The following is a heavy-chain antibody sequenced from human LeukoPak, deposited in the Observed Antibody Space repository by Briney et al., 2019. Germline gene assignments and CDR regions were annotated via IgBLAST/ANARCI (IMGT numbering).Heavy chain of an antibody. CDR2: ISSSSSTI. D-gene: IGHD1-26*01. V-gene: IGHV3-48*01. Sequence: GGSLRLSCAASGFTFSSYSMNWVRQAPGKGLEWVSYISSSSSTIYYADSVKGRFTISRNNAKNSLYLQMNSLRAEDTAVYYCARDQVRGATTWFDPWGQGTLVTVSS. J-gene: IGHJ5*02. CDR3: ARDQVRGATTWFDP. CDR1: GFTFSSYS.